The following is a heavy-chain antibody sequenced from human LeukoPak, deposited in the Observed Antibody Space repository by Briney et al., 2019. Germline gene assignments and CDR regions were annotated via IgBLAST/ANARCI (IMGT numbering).Heavy chain of an antibody. V-gene: IGHV3-23*01. D-gene: IGHD5-18*01. CDR2: ISGSGANI. CDR3: AKDHTALEQGY. CDR1: GLTFSNYA. J-gene: IGHJ4*02. Sequence: PGGSLRPSCAASGLTFSNYAMSWVRQAPGKGLEWVSTISGSGANIYYADSVKGRFTISRDNSKNTLYLQMNSLRAEDTAVYYCAKDHTALEQGYWGQGILVTVSS.